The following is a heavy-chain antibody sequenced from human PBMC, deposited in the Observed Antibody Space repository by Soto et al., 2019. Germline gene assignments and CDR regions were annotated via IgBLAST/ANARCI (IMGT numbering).Heavy chain of an antibody. V-gene: IGHV4-59*01. CDR2: IHYTGNT. CDR1: VVSISSNY. J-gene: IGHJ6*02. D-gene: IGHD3-3*01. CDR3: ARSYPNTIFGVVPSRGLDV. Sequence: PSETLSLTCIVSVVSISSNYWSWIRQPPGQGLEWIGYIHYTGNTNFNPSLKNRVIISVDTSKNQFSLRLSSVTAADTAVYYCARSYPNTIFGVVPSRGLDVWGQGTTVTVSS.